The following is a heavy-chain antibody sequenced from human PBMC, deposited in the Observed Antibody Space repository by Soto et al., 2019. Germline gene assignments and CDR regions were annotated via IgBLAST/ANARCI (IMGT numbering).Heavy chain of an antibody. V-gene: IGHV1-46*01. Sequence: QVQLVQSGAEVKKPGASVKLSCKASGYTFTTYYIHWVRQAPGQGLEWMGILFPSGGSTNYALKFRGRVTMARDTAASTVDMELSSRTSEDTAVYYGVRELAGVYVDYWGQGTLVTVSS. CDR1: GYTFTTYY. CDR3: VRELAGVYVDY. J-gene: IGHJ4*02. CDR2: LFPSGGST.